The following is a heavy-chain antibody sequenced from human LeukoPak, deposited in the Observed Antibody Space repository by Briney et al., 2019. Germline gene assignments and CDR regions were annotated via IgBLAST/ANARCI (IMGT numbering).Heavy chain of an antibody. Sequence: PGGSLRLSCAASGFTFSSYSMNWVRQAPGKGLEWVANIKQDGSETYYVDSVKGRFTISRDNAKNSLYLQMNSLRAEDTAFYYCARPLNYYYDSSGYSGFFAYWGQGALVTVSS. J-gene: IGHJ4*02. CDR1: GFTFSSYS. D-gene: IGHD3-22*01. V-gene: IGHV3-7*01. CDR3: ARPLNYYYDSSGYSGFFAY. CDR2: IKQDGSET.